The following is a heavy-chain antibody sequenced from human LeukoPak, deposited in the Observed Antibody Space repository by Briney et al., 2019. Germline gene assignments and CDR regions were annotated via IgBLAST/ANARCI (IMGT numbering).Heavy chain of an antibody. D-gene: IGHD3-22*01. CDR3: ARDRAGLYYYDSSGYRNWFDP. J-gene: IGHJ5*02. CDR1: GYTFTSYY. V-gene: IGHV1-46*01. Sequence: WASVKVSCKASGYTFTSYYMHWVRQAPGQGLEWMGIINPSGGSTSYAQKFQGRVTMTRDMSTSTVYMELSSLRSEDTAVYYCARDRAGLYYYDSSGYRNWFDPWGQGTLVTVSS. CDR2: INPSGGST.